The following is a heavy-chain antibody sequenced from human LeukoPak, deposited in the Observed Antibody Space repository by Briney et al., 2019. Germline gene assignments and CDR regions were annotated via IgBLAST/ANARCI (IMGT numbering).Heavy chain of an antibody. CDR2: ISYDGSNK. J-gene: IGHJ6*02. CDR1: GFTFSSYA. D-gene: IGHD6-13*01. Sequence: PGGSLRLSCAASGFTFSSYAMHWVRQAPGKGLEWVAVISYDGSNKYYADSVKGRFTISRDNSKNTLYLQMNSLRAEDTAVYYCASSIVSAAAAPSYYYYYYGMDVWGQGATVTVSS. CDR3: ASSIVSAAAAPSYYYYYYGMDV. V-gene: IGHV3-30-3*01.